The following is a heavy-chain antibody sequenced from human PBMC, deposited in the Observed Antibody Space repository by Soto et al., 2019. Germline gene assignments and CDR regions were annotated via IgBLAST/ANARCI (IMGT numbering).Heavy chain of an antibody. D-gene: IGHD3-10*01. CDR3: ARDWVWFGAHPIDY. J-gene: IGHJ4*02. CDR2: ISYDGSKK. V-gene: IGHV3-30*03. Sequence: QVQLVESGGGVVQPGGSLRLSCAASGFTFSNYGMHWVRQAPGKGLEWVAVISYDGSKKYYADSVKGRFNISRDNSKNTLALQMNSLTTEDTAVYYCARDWVWFGAHPIDYWGQGTLVTVSS. CDR1: GFTFSNYG.